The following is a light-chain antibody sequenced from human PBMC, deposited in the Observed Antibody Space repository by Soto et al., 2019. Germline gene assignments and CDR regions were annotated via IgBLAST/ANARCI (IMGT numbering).Light chain of an antibody. CDR1: QSVSSSY. V-gene: IGKV3D-20*02. CDR3: QQRSNWPLIT. CDR2: RTS. J-gene: IGKJ5*01. Sequence: EIVLTQSPGTLSLSPVERATLSCMASQSVSSSYLAWYQQKPGQAPRLLIYRTSSRATGIPVRFSGSGSETDFSLTITRLEPEDFAMYYCQQRSNWPLITFGQGTRLEIK.